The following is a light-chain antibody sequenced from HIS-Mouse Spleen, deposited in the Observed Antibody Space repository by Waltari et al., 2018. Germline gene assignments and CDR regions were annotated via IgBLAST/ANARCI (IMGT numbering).Light chain of an antibody. Sequence: SYELTQPPSVSVSPGQTASITCPGDNLGDKYACWYQQKPGQSPVLVIYQDSKRPSGITERFSGSNSGNTATLTISGTQAMDEADYYCQAWDSSYSVFGGGTKLTVL. CDR2: QDS. J-gene: IGLJ2*01. CDR3: QAWDSSYSV. V-gene: IGLV3-1*01. CDR1: NLGDKY.